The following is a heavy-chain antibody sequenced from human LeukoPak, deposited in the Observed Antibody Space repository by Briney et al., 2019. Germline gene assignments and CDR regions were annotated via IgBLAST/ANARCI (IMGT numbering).Heavy chain of an antibody. CDR2: IKHDGSDK. Sequence: GGSLRLSCTASGFTFSNFWMTWVRQAPGKGLEWVANIKHDGSDKYYVDSVKGRFTISRDNAKNSLYLQMNSLRAEDTAVYYCARDRRWLQFFDYWGQGTLVTVSS. V-gene: IGHV3-7*01. D-gene: IGHD5-24*01. CDR3: ARDRRWLQFFDY. CDR1: GFTFSNFW. J-gene: IGHJ4*02.